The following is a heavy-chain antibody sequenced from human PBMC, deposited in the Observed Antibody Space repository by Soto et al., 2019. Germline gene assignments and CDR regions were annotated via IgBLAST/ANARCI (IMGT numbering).Heavy chain of an antibody. J-gene: IGHJ6*02. CDR3: ATAPTSIASLWGMDV. V-gene: IGHV1-2*02. Sequence: ASVKVSCKASGYTFTGYYMHWVRQAPGQGLEWMGWINPNSGGTNYAQKFQGRVTMTRDTSISTAYMELSRLRSDDTAVYYCATAPTSIASLWGMDVWGQGTTVTVSS. CDR1: GYTFTGYY. CDR2: INPNSGGT. D-gene: IGHD6-6*01.